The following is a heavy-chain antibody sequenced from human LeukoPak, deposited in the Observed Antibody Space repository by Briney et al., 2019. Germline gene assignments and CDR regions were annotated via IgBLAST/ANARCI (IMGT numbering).Heavy chain of an antibody. J-gene: IGHJ4*02. D-gene: IGHD6-19*01. V-gene: IGHV3-23*01. CDR2: VIGVVGTT. CDR1: GLSSAEHG. CDR3: AKDSPLVGYTSGWSSNSCDH. Sequence: RGCLRLSCIPSGLSSAEHGTSWVRQAPGEGLEWVSTVIGVVGTTYYADSVKGRCSLARDNPKNAVWLQVDSLRADDTAVNYFAKDSPLVGYTSGWSSNSCDHWGQGTLVTVST.